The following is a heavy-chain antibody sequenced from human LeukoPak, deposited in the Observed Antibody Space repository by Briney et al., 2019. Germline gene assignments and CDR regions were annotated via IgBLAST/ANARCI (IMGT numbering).Heavy chain of an antibody. CDR3: ATAPFTMVRGVKIEY. CDR1: GYTLTELS. CDR2: FDPEDGET. D-gene: IGHD3-10*01. Sequence: ASVKVSCKVSGYTLTELSMHWVRQAPGKGLEWMGGFDPEDGETIYAQKFQGRVTMTEDTSTDTAYMELSSLRSEDTAVYYCATAPFTMVRGVKIEYWGQGTLVTVSS. J-gene: IGHJ4*02. V-gene: IGHV1-24*01.